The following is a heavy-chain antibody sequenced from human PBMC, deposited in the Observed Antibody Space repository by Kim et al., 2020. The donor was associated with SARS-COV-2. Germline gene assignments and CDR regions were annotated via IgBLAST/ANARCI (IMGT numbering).Heavy chain of an antibody. D-gene: IGHD6-13*01. CDR1: GGPINSPSNY. Sequence: SETLSLTCTVAGGPINSPSNYWGWVRQPPGKGLEWIASIFYSGTTYYNPSLRSRVTMSVDTSENQFSLVLRPLTAADTAKYYCARHTGGSYSSSWVYGMDVWGQGTTVTVSS. V-gene: IGHV4-39*01. CDR3: ARHTGGSYSSSWVYGMDV. CDR2: IFYSGTT. J-gene: IGHJ6*02.